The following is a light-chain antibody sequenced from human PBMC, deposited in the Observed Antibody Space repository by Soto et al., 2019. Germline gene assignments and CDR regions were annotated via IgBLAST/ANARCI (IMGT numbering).Light chain of an antibody. CDR1: QSVSTNF. CDR3: QQYGRTSWT. CDR2: GAS. J-gene: IGKJ1*01. V-gene: IGKV3-20*01. Sequence: EIVLTQSPGTLSLSPGEGATLSCRASQSVSTNFFAWYQQKPGQAPRLLIYGASTRATGIPDRFSGSGSGTDFTLTISRLEPEDFAVYYCQQYGRTSWTFCQGTKVDIK.